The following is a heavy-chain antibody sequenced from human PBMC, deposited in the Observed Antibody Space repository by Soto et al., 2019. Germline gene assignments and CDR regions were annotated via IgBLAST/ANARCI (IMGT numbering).Heavy chain of an antibody. CDR2: IYSNGTT. Sequence: QVQLQESGPGLVKPSETLSLTCTVSGGSISGHYWNWFRQPPGKGLDGIGYIYSNGTTNYNRSLKSRVTMSVDTSKNQFALRLSSVTAADTAVFYWARDGISLGSGSPRSNWFDPWGQGALVTVSS. V-gene: IGHV4-59*11. CDR3: ARDGISLGSGSPRSNWFDP. J-gene: IGHJ5*02. CDR1: GGSISGHY. D-gene: IGHD3-10*01.